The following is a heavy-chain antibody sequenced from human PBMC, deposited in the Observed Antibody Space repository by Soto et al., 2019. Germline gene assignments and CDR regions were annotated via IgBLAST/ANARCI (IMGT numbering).Heavy chain of an antibody. J-gene: IGHJ4*02. CDR1: GDFLTTYY. CDR3: ARSPQYSSGWNGGFDY. CDR2: IFYGGHT. D-gene: IGHD6-19*01. Sequence: PSETLSLTCAVSGDFLTTYYWNWIRQSPGKGLDWIGYIFYGGHTNYNPALRGRATISVDTSKNQFSLQLSSVTAADTAVYYCARSPQYSSGWNGGFDYWGQGTLVTVSS. V-gene: IGHV4-59*01.